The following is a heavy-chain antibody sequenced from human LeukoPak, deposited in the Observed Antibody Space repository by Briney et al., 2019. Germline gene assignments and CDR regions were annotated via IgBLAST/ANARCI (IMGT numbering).Heavy chain of an antibody. V-gene: IGHV3-23*01. D-gene: IGHD6-13*01. CDR2: ITGTGDTT. J-gene: IGHJ4*02. CDR1: GFTFNNYA. Sequence: GGSLRLSCAASGFTFNNYAMNWVRQTPGKWLEWVSVITGTGDTTYYTDSVKGRFTISRDNSKNTLYLQMNSLRAEDTAVYYCAKDWEKFSSSWYDYWGQGTLVTVSS. CDR3: AKDWEKFSSSWYDY.